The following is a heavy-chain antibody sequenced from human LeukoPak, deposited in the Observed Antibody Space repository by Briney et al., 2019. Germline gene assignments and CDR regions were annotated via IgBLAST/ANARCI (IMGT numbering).Heavy chain of an antibody. CDR1: GGSISSGDYY. CDR2: IYYSGST. D-gene: IGHD5-12*01. Sequence: SETLSLTCTVSGGSISSGDYYWSWIRQPPGKGLEWIGYIYYSGSTYYNPSLKSRVTISVDTSKNQSSLKLSSVTAADTAVYYCARGLRRGNWFDPWGQGNPGHRLL. V-gene: IGHV4-30-4*08. J-gene: IGHJ5*02. CDR3: ARGLRRGNWFDP.